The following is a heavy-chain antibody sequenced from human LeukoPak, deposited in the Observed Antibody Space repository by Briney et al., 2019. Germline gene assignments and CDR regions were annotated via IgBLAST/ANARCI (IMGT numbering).Heavy chain of an antibody. CDR2: ISSSSSYI. V-gene: IGHV3-21*01. CDR1: GFTFSSYS. Sequence: GGSLRLSCAASGFTFSSYSMNWVRQALGKGREWVSSISSSSSYIYYADSVKGRFTISRDNAKNSLYLQMNSLRAEDTAVYYCAGPLGSNALDYWGQGTLVTVSS. J-gene: IGHJ4*02. CDR3: AGPLGSNALDY. D-gene: IGHD4-11*01.